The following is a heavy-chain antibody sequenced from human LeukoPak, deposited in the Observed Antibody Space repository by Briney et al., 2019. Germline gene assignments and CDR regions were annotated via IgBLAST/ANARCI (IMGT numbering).Heavy chain of an antibody. CDR1: GFTFSGYA. V-gene: IGHV3-23*01. J-gene: IGHJ4*02. CDR3: AKHGTMIVNLDY. D-gene: IGHD3-22*01. Sequence: GGSLRLSCAASGFTFSGYAMSWVRQAPGKGLEWVSTISGSGGSTYYSDSVKGRFTISRDNSQNTLSLQVNSLRAEDTAIYYCAKHGTMIVNLDYWGQGTLVTVSS. CDR2: ISGSGGST.